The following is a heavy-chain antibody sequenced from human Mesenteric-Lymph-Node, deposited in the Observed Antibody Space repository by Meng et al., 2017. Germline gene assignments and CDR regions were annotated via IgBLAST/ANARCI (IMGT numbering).Heavy chain of an antibody. CDR2: ISYDGSNK. CDR1: RFTFSSYA. D-gene: IGHD1-26*01. V-gene: IGHV3-30*07. Sequence: QGELGESGGGVVQPGLSLRLSCAVSRFTFSSYAMHWVRQAPGKGLEWVAVISYDGSNKYYADSVKGRFTISRDNSKNTLYLQMNSLRVEDTAVYYCTRNQWGPHLWGRGTLVTVSS. CDR3: TRNQWGPHL. J-gene: IGHJ2*01.